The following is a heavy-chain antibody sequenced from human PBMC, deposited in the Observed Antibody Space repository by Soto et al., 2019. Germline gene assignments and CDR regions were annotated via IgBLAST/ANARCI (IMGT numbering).Heavy chain of an antibody. CDR2: IFSSGTT. Sequence: QVQLRESGPGLVMPSQTLSLTCTVSGDSISSGNKYWSWILQPPGKGLEWIGYIFSSGTTYYNPSLKSRLTMSLDASQNQFSLKLNSLTDADTAVYFCARVPSPFDYYYAMDVWGQGTTVTVSS. CDR1: GDSISSGNKY. V-gene: IGHV4-30-4*01. D-gene: IGHD3-16*01. CDR3: ARVPSPFDYYYAMDV. J-gene: IGHJ6*02.